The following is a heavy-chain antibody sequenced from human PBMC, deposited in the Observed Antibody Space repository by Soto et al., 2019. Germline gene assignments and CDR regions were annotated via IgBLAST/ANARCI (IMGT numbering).Heavy chain of an antibody. CDR3: ARPWNSDYTTDAFDI. J-gene: IGHJ3*02. CDR1: GFTFSSFW. CDR2: IKLDGSEK. V-gene: IGHV3-7*01. D-gene: IGHD3-3*01. Sequence: XGSLKLSCAASGFTFSSFWLTWVRQAPGKGLEWVANIKLDGSEKYYVDSVKGRFTISRDNAKNSLYLQMNSLRAEDTAVYFCARPWNSDYTTDAFDIWGQGTMVTVSS.